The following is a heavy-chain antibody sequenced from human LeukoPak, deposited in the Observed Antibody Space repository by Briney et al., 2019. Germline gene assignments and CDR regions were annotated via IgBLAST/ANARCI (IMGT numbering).Heavy chain of an antibody. J-gene: IGHJ4*02. D-gene: IGHD3-10*01. V-gene: IGHV1-2*02. CDR2: IHSRSGET. CDR1: GYSFTAFY. CDR3: ARDGEYGTGSYYRGCFDY. Sequence: GASVNVSCKTSGYSFTAFYIHWVRQAPGQGLEWMGWIHSRSGETNYAYKFKGRVTMTRDTSISTVYMDLGSLRSDDTAVYYCARDGEYGTGSYYRGCFDYWGQGILVTVSS.